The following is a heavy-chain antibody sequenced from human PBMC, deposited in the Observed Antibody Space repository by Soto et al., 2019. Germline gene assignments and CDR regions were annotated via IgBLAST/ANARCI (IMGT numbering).Heavy chain of an antibody. J-gene: IGHJ6*02. CDR1: GGTFSSYT. CDR3: ARELRFLEWVPYGMDV. D-gene: IGHD3-3*01. Sequence: SVKVSCKASGGTFSSYTISWVRQAPGQGLEWMGRIIPILGIANYAQKFQGRVTITADKSTSTAYMELSSLRSEDTAVYYCARELRFLEWVPYGMDVWGQGTTVTVSS. V-gene: IGHV1-69*04. CDR2: IIPILGIA.